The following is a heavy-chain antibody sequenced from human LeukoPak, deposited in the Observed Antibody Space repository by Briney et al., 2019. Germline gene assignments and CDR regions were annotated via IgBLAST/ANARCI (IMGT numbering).Heavy chain of an antibody. CDR2: MNPNSGDT. V-gene: IGHV1-2*02. Sequence: ASVKVSCKASGYTCTGYYMHWVRQAPGQGLEWMGWMNPNSGDTKYAKKFQGRVTTTRDMSIGTAYLELSRLRSDDAAVCYCARSSGWLFDYWGQRTLVTVSS. D-gene: IGHD6-19*01. CDR3: ARSSGWLFDY. CDR1: GYTCTGYY. J-gene: IGHJ4*02.